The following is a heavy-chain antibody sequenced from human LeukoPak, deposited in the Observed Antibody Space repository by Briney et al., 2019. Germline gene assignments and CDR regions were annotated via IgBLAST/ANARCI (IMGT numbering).Heavy chain of an antibody. CDR1: GFTFSSYS. J-gene: IGHJ3*02. CDR3: ARDVGASAPDAFDI. CDR2: ISSSSSYI. D-gene: IGHD1-26*01. Sequence: GGSLRLSCAASGFTFSSYSMNWVRQAPGKGLEWVSSISSSSSYIYYADSVKGRFTISRDNAKNSLYLQMNSLRVEDTDVYYCARDVGASAPDAFDIWGQGTMVTVSS. V-gene: IGHV3-21*01.